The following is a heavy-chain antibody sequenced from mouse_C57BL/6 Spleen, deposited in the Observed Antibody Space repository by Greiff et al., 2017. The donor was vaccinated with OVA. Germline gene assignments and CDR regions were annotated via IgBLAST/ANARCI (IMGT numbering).Heavy chain of an antibody. CDR1: GYTFTSYG. J-gene: IGHJ4*01. Sequence: QVQLQQSGAELARPGASVKLSCKASGYTFTSYGISWVKQRTGQGLEWIGEIYPRRGNTYYNEKFKGKATLTADKSSSTAYMELRSLTSEDSAVYFCARKPVYDYDYAMDYWGQGTSVTVSS. CDR2: IYPRRGNT. V-gene: IGHV1-81*01. CDR3: ARKPVYDYDYAMDY. D-gene: IGHD2-4*01.